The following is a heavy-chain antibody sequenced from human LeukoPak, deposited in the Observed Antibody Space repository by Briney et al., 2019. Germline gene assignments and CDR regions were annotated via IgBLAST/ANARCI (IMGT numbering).Heavy chain of an antibody. D-gene: IGHD4-23*01. Sequence: PGGSLRLSCAASGFTFSSYAVHWVRQAPGKGLEWVAVISYDGSNKYYADSVKGRFTISRDNSKNTLYLQMNSLRAEDTAVYYCARDWGNGGNDYWGQGTLVTVSS. V-gene: IGHV3-30-3*01. CDR3: ARDWGNGGNDY. J-gene: IGHJ4*02. CDR1: GFTFSSYA. CDR2: ISYDGSNK.